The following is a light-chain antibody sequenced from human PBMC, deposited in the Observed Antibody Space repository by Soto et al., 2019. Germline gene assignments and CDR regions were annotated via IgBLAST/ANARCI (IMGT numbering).Light chain of an antibody. CDR2: EAY. CDR3: QQYYSYWT. CDR1: QSISSW. J-gene: IGKJ1*01. Sequence: DIQMTQSPSTLSASVGDRVTITCRASQSISSWLAWYQQKPGKAPKVLIYEAYSLESGVPSRFSGSGSGTDFSLTISSLQPDIFTTYYCQQYYSYWTFGQGTKVEMK. V-gene: IGKV1-5*03.